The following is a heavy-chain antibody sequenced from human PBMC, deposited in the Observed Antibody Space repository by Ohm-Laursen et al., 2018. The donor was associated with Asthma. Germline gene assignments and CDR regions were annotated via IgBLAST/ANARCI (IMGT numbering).Heavy chain of an antibody. CDR1: GFTFSSYA. D-gene: IGHD3-22*01. J-gene: IGHJ1*01. Sequence: SLRLSCTASGFTFSSYAMSWVRQAPRKGLEWVSAISGSGGSTYYADSVKGRFTISRDNSKNTLYLQMNSLRAEDTAVYYCAKDSTTYYYDSSGYTEEYFQHWGQGTLVTVSS. CDR3: AKDSTTYYYDSSGYTEEYFQH. V-gene: IGHV3-23*01. CDR2: ISGSGGST.